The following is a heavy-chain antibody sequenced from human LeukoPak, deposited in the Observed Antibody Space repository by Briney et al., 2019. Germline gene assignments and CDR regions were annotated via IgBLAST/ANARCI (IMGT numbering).Heavy chain of an antibody. V-gene: IGHV4-61*02. Sequence: SETLSLTCTVSGDSISGGSYFWSWIRQPAGKGLEWIGRIYTSDYITYNPSLKSRVTISVDTSKNQFSLKLSSVTAADTAVYYCARGGYYGSGNDFRFDPWGQGTLVTVSS. D-gene: IGHD3-10*01. CDR1: GDSISGGSYF. J-gene: IGHJ5*02. CDR2: IYTSDYI. CDR3: ARGGYYGSGNDFRFDP.